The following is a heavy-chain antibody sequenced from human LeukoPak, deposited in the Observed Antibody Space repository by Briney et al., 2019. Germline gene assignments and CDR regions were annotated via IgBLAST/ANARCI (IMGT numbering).Heavy chain of an antibody. V-gene: IGHV3-30*02. Sequence: GGSLRLSCSASGFTFSRFGMHWVRQAPGQGLEWVAFILYDGSKKYYADSVKGRFTISRDNAKNSLYLQMNSLRVEDTALYYCARRAPSHDFDDWGQGTLVTVSS. CDR3: ARRAPSHDFDD. J-gene: IGHJ4*02. CDR2: ILYDGSKK. CDR1: GFTFSRFG.